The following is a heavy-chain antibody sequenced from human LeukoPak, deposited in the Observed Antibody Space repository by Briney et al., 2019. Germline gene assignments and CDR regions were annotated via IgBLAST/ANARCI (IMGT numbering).Heavy chain of an antibody. CDR2: IYTDGST. CDR3: AAYYYGSFPPTNFDY. D-gene: IGHD3-10*01. Sequence: GGSLRLSCAASGFTVSTRYISWVRQAPGKGPEWVSFIYTDGSTFYADSVKGRFTISRDNSKNTVYLQMNSLRAEDTAVYYCAAYYYGSFPPTNFDYWGQGTLVTVSS. J-gene: IGHJ4*02. CDR1: GFTVSTRY. V-gene: IGHV3-66*01.